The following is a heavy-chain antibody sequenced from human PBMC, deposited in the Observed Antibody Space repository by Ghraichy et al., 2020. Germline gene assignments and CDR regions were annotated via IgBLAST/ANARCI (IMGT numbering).Heavy chain of an antibody. CDR3: ARHGYSYGYYDYYYYGMDV. D-gene: IGHD5-18*01. Sequence: SQTLSLTCTVSGGSISSYYWSWIRQPPGKGLEWIGYIYYSGSTNYNPSLKSRVTISVDTSKNQFSLKLSSVTAADTAVYYCARHGYSYGYYDYYYYGMDVWGQGTTVTVSS. CDR1: GGSISSYY. V-gene: IGHV4-59*08. J-gene: IGHJ6*02. CDR2: IYYSGST.